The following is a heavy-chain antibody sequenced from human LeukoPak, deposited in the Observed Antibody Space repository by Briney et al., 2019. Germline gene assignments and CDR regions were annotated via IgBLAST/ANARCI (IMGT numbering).Heavy chain of an antibody. J-gene: IGHJ6*04. Sequence: PSETLSLTCTVSGGSLNGYYWGWIRQPPGEGLECIGYIHSSEGTAHNASLKSRLTISLDTSKNQFSLTLSSVTAPETAVYYCARHVYGEGMVVWGKGTTVSVCS. CDR1: GGSLNGYY. D-gene: IGHD4-17*01. CDR2: IHSSEGT. CDR3: ARHVYGEGMVV. V-gene: IGHV4-59*08.